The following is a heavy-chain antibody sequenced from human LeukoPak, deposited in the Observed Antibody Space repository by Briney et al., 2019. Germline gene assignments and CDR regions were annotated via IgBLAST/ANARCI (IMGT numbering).Heavy chain of an antibody. CDR1: GGSFSDYF. D-gene: IGHD2-2*01. V-gene: IGHV4-34*01. CDR2: INHSGRT. CDR3: ARDVVVVPAAIHYGMDV. Sequence: SETLSLICAVYGGSFSDYFRGWIRQPPGKGLEWIGEINHSGRTYYNPSLKSRVTISVDTSKNQFSLNLSSVTAADTAVYYCARDVVVVPAAIHYGMDVWGQGTTVTVSS. J-gene: IGHJ6*02.